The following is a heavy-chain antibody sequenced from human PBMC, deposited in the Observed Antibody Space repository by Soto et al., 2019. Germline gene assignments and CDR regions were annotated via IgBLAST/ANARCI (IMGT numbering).Heavy chain of an antibody. D-gene: IGHD4-17*01. J-gene: IGHJ4*02. CDR3: AREVDPYYGGNSLSLDS. V-gene: IGHV1-69*13. CDR2: IIPKFGTT. Sequence: QVQLVQSGAEVKKPGSSVKVSCKASGGTFSTYGINWVRLAPGQGLEWMGWIIPKFGTTKNAQKFQGRVTLTADESTNTAYMELKYLRSEDTAVYFCAREVDPYYGGNSLSLDSGGQGTLVTVSS. CDR1: GGTFSTYG.